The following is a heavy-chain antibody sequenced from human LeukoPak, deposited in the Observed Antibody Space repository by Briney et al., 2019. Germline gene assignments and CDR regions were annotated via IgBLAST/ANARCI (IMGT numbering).Heavy chain of an antibody. CDR2: ISGSGGST. CDR1: GFTFSSYA. CDR3: AKLGEGTYYYDSSGYYDHTYYFDY. Sequence: PGRSLRLSCAPSGFTFSSYAMSWVRQAPGKGLEWVSAISGSGGSTYYADSVKGRFTISRDNSKNTLYLQMNSLRAEDTAVYYCAKLGEGTYYYDSSGYYDHTYYFDYWGQGTLVTVSS. V-gene: IGHV3-23*01. D-gene: IGHD3-22*01. J-gene: IGHJ4*02.